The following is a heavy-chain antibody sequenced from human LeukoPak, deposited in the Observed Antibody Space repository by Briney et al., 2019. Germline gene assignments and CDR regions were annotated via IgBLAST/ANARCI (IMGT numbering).Heavy chain of an antibody. CDR1: DDSIRSYY. V-gene: IGHV4-59*01. Sequence: PSETLSLTCTVSDDSIRSYYWNWIRQAPGKALEWIGHIHNNGDTAYNFSLKSRVTISMDTSKNQFSLKPSSVTAADTAVYYCGRWGYFDSGNYFVVDYWGQGTVVTVSS. J-gene: IGHJ4*02. CDR2: IHNNGDT. CDR3: GRWGYFDSGNYFVVDY. D-gene: IGHD3-22*01.